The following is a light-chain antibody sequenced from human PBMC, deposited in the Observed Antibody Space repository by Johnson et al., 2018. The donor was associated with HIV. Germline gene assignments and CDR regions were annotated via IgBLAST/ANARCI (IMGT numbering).Light chain of an antibody. CDR1: SSNIGNNY. CDR3: GTWDSSLSEYV. CDR2: DSD. J-gene: IGLJ1*01. V-gene: IGLV1-51*01. Sequence: QPVLTQPPSVSAAPGQKVTISCSGSSSNIGNNYVSWYQQLPGRAPKLLIYDSDKRPSGIPDRFSGSRSGTSATLGVTALQTGDEVDYYCGTWDSSLSEYVFGTGTKVTVL.